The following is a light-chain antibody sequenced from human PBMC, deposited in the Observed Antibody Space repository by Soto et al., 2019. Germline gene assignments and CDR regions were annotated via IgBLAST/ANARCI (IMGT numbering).Light chain of an antibody. CDR2: AAS. V-gene: IGKV1-39*01. CDR3: QHFGTSPPYT. J-gene: IGKJ2*01. Sequence: DIQMTQSPSSLSASVGDRVTITCRAGQNIFSSLNWYQQKPGKAPKLLIYAASSLQSGVPSRFSGSGSGTDFTLTITSLQPEDFVVYCCQHFGTSPPYTFGQGTKLEI. CDR1: QNIFSS.